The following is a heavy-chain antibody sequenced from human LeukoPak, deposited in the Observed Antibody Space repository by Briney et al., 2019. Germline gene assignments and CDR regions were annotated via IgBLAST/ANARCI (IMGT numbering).Heavy chain of an antibody. D-gene: IGHD3-16*01. J-gene: IGHJ3*02. Sequence: GGSLRLSCATSGFSLSRNGMHWVRQAPGQGLEWVAFILSDGSYEYYADSVKGRFTISRDNSKNTLFLQMDSLRVEDTAVYYCVKGKDLYGALDIWGQGTMVTVSS. CDR1: GFSLSRNG. CDR3: VKGKDLYGALDI. CDR2: ILSDGSYE. V-gene: IGHV3-30*02.